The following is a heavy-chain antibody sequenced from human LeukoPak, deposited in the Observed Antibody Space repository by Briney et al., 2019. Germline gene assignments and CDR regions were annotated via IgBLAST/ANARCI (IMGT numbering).Heavy chain of an antibody. V-gene: IGHV4-39*07. D-gene: IGHD3-16*01. CDR2: INHSGST. CDR3: ARGQYYVRRYYFDY. J-gene: IGHJ4*02. CDR1: GGSISSSSYY. Sequence: PSETLSLTCTVSGGSISSSSYYWSWIRQPPGKGLEWIGEINHSGSTNYNPSLKSRVTVSVDTSKNQFSLKLSSVTAADTAVYYCARGQYYVRRYYFDYWGQGTPVTVSS.